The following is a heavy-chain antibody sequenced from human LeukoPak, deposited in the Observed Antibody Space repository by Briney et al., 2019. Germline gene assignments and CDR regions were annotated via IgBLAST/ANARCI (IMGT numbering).Heavy chain of an antibody. D-gene: IGHD1-1*01. J-gene: IGHJ5*02. CDR2: INPGGGST. CDR3: ARKVELNWFDP. Sequence: GASVKVSCKASGYTFTGYYIHWMRQAPGQGLEWMGMINPGGGSTSYAQKFQGRVTMTRDTPTSTVYMELSNMRSDDTAVYYCARKVELNWFDPWGQGTLVTVSS. CDR1: GYTFTGYY. V-gene: IGHV1-46*01.